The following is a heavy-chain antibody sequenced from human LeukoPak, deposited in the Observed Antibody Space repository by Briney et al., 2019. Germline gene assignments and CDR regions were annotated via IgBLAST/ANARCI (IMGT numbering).Heavy chain of an antibody. J-gene: IGHJ5*02. CDR2: ISWNSGSI. D-gene: IGHD3-16*01. Sequence: GGSLRLSCAASGFTFDDYAMHGVRQAPGKGLEWVSGISWNSGSIGYADSVKGRFTISRDNAKNSLYLQMNSLRAEDTAVYFCARARIQKLSLGAWFDPWGQGTLVTVSS. V-gene: IGHV3-9*01. CDR1: GFTFDDYA. CDR3: ARARIQKLSLGAWFDP.